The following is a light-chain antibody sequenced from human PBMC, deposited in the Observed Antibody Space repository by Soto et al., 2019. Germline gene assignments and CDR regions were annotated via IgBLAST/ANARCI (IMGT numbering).Light chain of an antibody. CDR1: QSVSSY. Sequence: EIVLTQSPATLSLSPGERATLSCRASQSVSSYLAWYQQKPGQAPRLLIYDASNRATGIPARFSGSGSGTDFTLTISSLEPDDFAVYYCQQRSNWPRHTFGQGTKLEIK. J-gene: IGKJ2*01. CDR3: QQRSNWPRHT. CDR2: DAS. V-gene: IGKV3-11*01.